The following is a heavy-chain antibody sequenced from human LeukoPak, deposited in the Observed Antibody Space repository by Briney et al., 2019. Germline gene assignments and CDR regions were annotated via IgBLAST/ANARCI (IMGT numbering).Heavy chain of an antibody. D-gene: IGHD3-22*01. J-gene: IGHJ4*02. CDR1: GYIFVNFG. CDR3: ARDSSAYTRHFDY. CDR2: ISAYNGYT. V-gene: IGHV1-18*01. Sequence: GASVKVSCKASGYIFVNFGISWVRQAPRQGLEWVGWISAYNGYTNYAQKFRGRVTMTTDTSTNTAYMELRNLGSDDTAMYFCARDSSAYTRHFDYWGQGSLVTVSS.